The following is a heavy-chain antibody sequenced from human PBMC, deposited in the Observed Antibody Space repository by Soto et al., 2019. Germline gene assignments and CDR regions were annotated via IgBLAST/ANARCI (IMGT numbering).Heavy chain of an antibody. D-gene: IGHD3-22*01. J-gene: IGHJ4*02. CDR3: ARGSHKLHSYDSSGFYHYVDY. CDR1: GGSFSDYS. V-gene: IGHV4-34*01. Sequence: SETLSLTCAVYGGSFSDYSWTWIRQPPGKGLEWIGEINDSGSTNYTPSLERRVTISRDTSKNRFSLKLSSVTAADTAVYYCARGSHKLHSYDSSGFYHYVDYWGQGSPVTVSS. CDR2: INDSGST.